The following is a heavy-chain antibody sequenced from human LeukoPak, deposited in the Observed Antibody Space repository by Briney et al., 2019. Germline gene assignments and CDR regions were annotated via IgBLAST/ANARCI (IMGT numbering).Heavy chain of an antibody. J-gene: IGHJ2*01. V-gene: IGHV3-23*01. CDR1: GFTFSSYA. Sequence: GGSLRLSCAASGFTFSSYAMNWVRQAPGKGLEWVSAISGSGGSTYYADSVKGRFTISRDNSKNTLCLQMNSLRAEDTAVYYCARGVVPAAMRYWYFDLWGRGTLVTVSS. CDR2: ISGSGGST. D-gene: IGHD2-2*01. CDR3: ARGVVPAAMRYWYFDL.